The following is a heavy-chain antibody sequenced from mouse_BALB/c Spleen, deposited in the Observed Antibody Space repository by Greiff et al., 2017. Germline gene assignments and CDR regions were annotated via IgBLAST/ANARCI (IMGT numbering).Heavy chain of an antibody. CDR2: INPSTGYT. Sequence: LVESGAELAKPGASVKMSCKASGYTFTSYWMHWVKQRPGQGLEWIGYINPSTGYTEYNQKFKDKATLTADKSSSTAYMQLSSLTSEDSAVYYCARGDCFDYWGQGTTLTVSS. CDR3: ARGDCFDY. V-gene: IGHV1-7*01. CDR1: GYTFTSYW. D-gene: IGHD3-3*01. J-gene: IGHJ2*01.